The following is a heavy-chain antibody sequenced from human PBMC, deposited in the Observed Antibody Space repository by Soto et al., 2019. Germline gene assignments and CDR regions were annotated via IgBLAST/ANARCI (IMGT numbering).Heavy chain of an antibody. Sequence: QVHLVQSGAEVKKPGASVKVSCKTSGYTFTNKVIHWVRQAPGQRLEWMGWVNAGNDNTKWSREFEGRLTLTKDTSATTAYMELSSLTSEDTAIYFCAREVPYGYSRFDYWGQGTLVTVSS. CDR1: GYTFTNKV. V-gene: IGHV1-3*01. CDR2: VNAGNDNT. J-gene: IGHJ4*02. CDR3: AREVPYGYSRFDY. D-gene: IGHD5-18*01.